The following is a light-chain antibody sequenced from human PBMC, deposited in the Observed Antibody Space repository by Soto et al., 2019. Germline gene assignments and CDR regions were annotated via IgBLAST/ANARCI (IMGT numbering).Light chain of an antibody. CDR3: QQYGSAPWT. CDR1: LSVASNY. J-gene: IGKJ1*01. Sequence: EIVLTQSPGTLPLSPGERATLSCRASLSVASNYLAWYQQKPGQAPRLLIYAASGRATGIPDRFSASGSGTDFTLTISRLEPEDFAVYYCQQYGSAPWTFGQGTKVEIK. V-gene: IGKV3-20*01. CDR2: AAS.